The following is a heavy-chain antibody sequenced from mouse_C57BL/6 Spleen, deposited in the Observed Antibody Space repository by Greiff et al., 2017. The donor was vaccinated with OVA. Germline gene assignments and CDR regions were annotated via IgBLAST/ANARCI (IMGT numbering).Heavy chain of an antibody. J-gene: IGHJ2*01. CDR1: GYTFTSYW. D-gene: IGHD1-1*01. CDR3: ARVLTTVVAPFDY. Sequence: QVQLKQSGAELAKPGASVKLSCKASGYTFTSYWMHWVNQRPGQGLEWIGYINPSSGYTKYNQKFKDKATLTADKSSSTAYMQLSSLTYEDSAVYYCARVLTTVVAPFDYWGQGTTLTVSS. V-gene: IGHV1-7*01. CDR2: INPSSGYT.